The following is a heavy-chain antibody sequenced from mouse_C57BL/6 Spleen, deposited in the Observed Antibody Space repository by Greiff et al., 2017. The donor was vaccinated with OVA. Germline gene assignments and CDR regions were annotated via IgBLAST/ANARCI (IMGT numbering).Heavy chain of an antibody. Sequence: QVQLQQPGAELVKPGASVKLSCKASGYTFTSYWMHWVKQRPGQGLEWIGMIHPNSGSTNYNEKFKSKATLTVDKSSSTAYMQLSSLTSEDSAVYYCARYAWVYAMDYWGQGTSVTVSS. J-gene: IGHJ4*01. CDR2: IHPNSGST. CDR1: GYTFTSYW. CDR3: ARYAWVYAMDY. V-gene: IGHV1-64*01. D-gene: IGHD4-1*01.